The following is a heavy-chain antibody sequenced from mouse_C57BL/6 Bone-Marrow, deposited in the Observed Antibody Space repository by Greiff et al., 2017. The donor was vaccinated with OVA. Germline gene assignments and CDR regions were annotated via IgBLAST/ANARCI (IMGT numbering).Heavy chain of an antibody. CDR3: MNYGSLAY. J-gene: IGHJ3*01. CDR2: IRNKANNHAT. Sequence: EVKLVESGGGLVQPGGSMKLSCAASGFTFSDAWMDWVRQSPEKGLEWVAEIRNKANNHATYYAESVKGRFTISRDYSKSSVYLQMNSLRAEDTGIYYCMNYGSLAYWGQGTLVTVSA. CDR1: GFTFSDAW. D-gene: IGHD1-1*01. V-gene: IGHV6-6*01.